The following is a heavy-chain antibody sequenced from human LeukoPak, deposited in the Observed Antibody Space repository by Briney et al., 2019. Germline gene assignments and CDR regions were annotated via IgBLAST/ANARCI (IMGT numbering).Heavy chain of an antibody. Sequence: ASVKVSCKASGYTFTGYYMHWVRQAPGQGLEWMGWINPNSGGTNYAQKFQGRVTMTRDTSISTAYMELSRLRSDDTAVYYCARETFYGSGSYYTRQNWFDPWGQGTLATVSS. CDR1: GYTFTGYY. CDR3: ARETFYGSGSYYTRQNWFDP. J-gene: IGHJ5*02. CDR2: INPNSGGT. V-gene: IGHV1-2*02. D-gene: IGHD3-10*01.